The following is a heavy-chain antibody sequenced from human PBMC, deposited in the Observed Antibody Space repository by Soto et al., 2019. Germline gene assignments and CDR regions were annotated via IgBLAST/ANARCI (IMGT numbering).Heavy chain of an antibody. V-gene: IGHV5-10-1*01. CDR3: ARLPGSGYSYGYSDY. D-gene: IGHD5-18*01. Sequence: GESLKISCKGSGYSFTSYWISWVRQMPGKGLEWMGRIDHSDSYTNYSPSFQGHVTIPADKSISTAYLQWSSLKASDNPMYYCARLPGSGYSYGYSDYWGQGTLVTVSS. CDR1: GYSFTSYW. CDR2: IDHSDSYT. J-gene: IGHJ4*02.